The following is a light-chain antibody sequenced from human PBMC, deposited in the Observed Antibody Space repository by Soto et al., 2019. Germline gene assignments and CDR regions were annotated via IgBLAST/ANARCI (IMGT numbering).Light chain of an antibody. Sequence: DSVMTQSPRSLPVTPGEPASISCRSSQSLLHSNGYNYLDWYLQKPGQSPQLLIYLGSNRASGGPDRFSGSGSGTDFTLKISRVEAEDVGIYYCMQALQTPRTIGQGTKVEIK. V-gene: IGKV2-28*01. CDR3: MQALQTPRT. CDR1: QSLLHSNGYNY. CDR2: LGS. J-gene: IGKJ1*01.